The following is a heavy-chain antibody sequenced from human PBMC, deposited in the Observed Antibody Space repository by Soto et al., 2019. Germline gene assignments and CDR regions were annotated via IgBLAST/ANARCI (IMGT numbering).Heavy chain of an antibody. V-gene: IGHV3-23*01. CDR2: ISGSGGST. CDR3: AKVRVSGVVTAIPYFDY. J-gene: IGHJ4*02. D-gene: IGHD2-21*02. CDR1: GFTFSSYA. Sequence: HPGGSLRLSCAASGFTFSSYAMSWVRQAPGKGLEWVSAISGSGGSTYYADSVKGRFTISRDNSKNTLYLQMNSLRAEDTAVYYCAKVRVSGVVTAIPYFDYWGQGTLVTVSS.